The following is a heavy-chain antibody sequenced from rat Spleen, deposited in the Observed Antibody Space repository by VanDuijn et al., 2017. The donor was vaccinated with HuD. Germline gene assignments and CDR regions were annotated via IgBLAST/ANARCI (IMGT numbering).Heavy chain of an antibody. Sequence: EVQPQESGPGLVKPSQSLSLTCSVTGYSITSSYKWNWIRKFPGNKMEWIGHISYSGSTSYNPSLKSRISIARDTSRNQFFLQLNSVTTEDTATYYCARSPNYPARGNWFAYWGQGTLVTVSS. V-gene: IGHV3-1*01. CDR2: ISYSGST. J-gene: IGHJ3*01. CDR1: GYSITSSY. D-gene: IGHD1-4*01. CDR3: ARSPNYPARGNWFAY.